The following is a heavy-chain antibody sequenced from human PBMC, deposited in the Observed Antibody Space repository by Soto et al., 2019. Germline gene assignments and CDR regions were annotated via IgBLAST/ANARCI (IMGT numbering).Heavy chain of an antibody. Sequence: GGSLRLSCTASGFTFSDYAMTWVRQAPGKGLEWVSTISGGSSVTYYGDSVKGRFTISRDNAKKTLFLQLDRLSAEDTATYYCAKVLSKNYYYPFEFWGQGTQVTVSS. D-gene: IGHD3-10*01. V-gene: IGHV3-23*01. CDR2: ISGGSSVT. CDR1: GFTFSDYA. CDR3: AKVLSKNYYYPFEF. J-gene: IGHJ1*01.